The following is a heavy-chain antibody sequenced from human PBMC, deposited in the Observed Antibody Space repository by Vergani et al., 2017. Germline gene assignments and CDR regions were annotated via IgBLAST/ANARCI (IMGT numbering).Heavy chain of an antibody. D-gene: IGHD2-15*01. CDR2: IIPSFVTA. CDR1: GGTFSSYA. CDR3: ARDTDAYSEHGACYYYYYMDV. Sequence: QVQLVQSGAEVKKPGSSVKVSCKASGGTFSSYALSWVRQAPGQGLEWMGGIIPSFVTANYAQKFQGRVTITADESTSTAYMELSRLRSEDTAVYYCARDTDAYSEHGACYYYYYMDVWGKGP. V-gene: IGHV1-69*01. J-gene: IGHJ6*03.